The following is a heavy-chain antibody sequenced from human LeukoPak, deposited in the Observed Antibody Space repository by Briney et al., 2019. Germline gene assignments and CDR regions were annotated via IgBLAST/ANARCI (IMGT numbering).Heavy chain of an antibody. CDR1: GFAVSSNY. D-gene: IGHD6-19*01. CDR2: IYSDGRT. V-gene: IGHV3-53*01. CDR3: AKLKGWYGEGYFDY. J-gene: IGHJ4*02. Sequence: GGSLRLSCAASGFAVSSNYMSWVRQAPGKGLEWVSVIYSDGRTYYADSVKGRFTISRDISKNTLVLQMTSLRAEDTAVYYCAKLKGWYGEGYFDYWGQGTLVTVSS.